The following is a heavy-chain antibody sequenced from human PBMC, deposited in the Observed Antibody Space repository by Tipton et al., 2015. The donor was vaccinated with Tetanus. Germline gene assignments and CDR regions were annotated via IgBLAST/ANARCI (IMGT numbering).Heavy chain of an antibody. D-gene: IGHD1-7*01. CDR1: GASLRGGDYH. CDR2: ISGSGAT. J-gene: IGHJ4*02. Sequence: GLVKPSETLSLTCTVSGASLRGGDYHRSWIRQPPGKGLEWLAYISGSGATNSNYSLKSRITMTRDTSRNQFSLTLTSVTAADTAVYYCVRANYDSSKKGPFDSWGQGSLVIVSS. V-gene: IGHV4-61*08. CDR3: VRANYDSSKKGPFDS.